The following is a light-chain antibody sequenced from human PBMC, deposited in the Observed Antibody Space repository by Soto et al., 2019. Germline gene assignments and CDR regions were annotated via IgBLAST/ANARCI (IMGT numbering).Light chain of an antibody. CDR1: QRISSY. Sequence: IQMTQSPSSLSASVGDRVTITCRASQRISSYLNWYQQEPGKAPNLLIYAASTLQSGVPSRFSGSGSGTDFTLTISSLQPEDFATYYCQQSYSTPPTFGQVTLLEVK. CDR3: QQSYSTPPT. J-gene: IGKJ5*01. CDR2: AAS. V-gene: IGKV1-39*01.